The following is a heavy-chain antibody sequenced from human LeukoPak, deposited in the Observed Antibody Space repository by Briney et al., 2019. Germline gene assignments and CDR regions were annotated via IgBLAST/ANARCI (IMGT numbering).Heavy chain of an antibody. Sequence: PSETLSLTCAVYGGSFSGYYWSWIRQPPGKGLEWIGEINHSGSTNYNPSLKSRVTISVDTSKNQLSLKLSSVTAADTAVYYCARDRGTWNDDGFDYWGQGTLVTVSS. D-gene: IGHD1-1*01. CDR3: ARDRGTWNDDGFDY. V-gene: IGHV4-34*01. CDR2: INHSGST. CDR1: GGSFSGYY. J-gene: IGHJ4*02.